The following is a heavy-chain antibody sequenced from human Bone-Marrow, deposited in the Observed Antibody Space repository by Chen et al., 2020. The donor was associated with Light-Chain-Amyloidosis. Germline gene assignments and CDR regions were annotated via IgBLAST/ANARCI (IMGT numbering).Heavy chain of an antibody. Sequence: EVQLEQSGPEVKKPGESLKISCKGSGYTFPNYWIGWVRQMPGKGLEWRGVIYPDDSEARYRPSFEGQVTISADKSITTAYLQWRSLKASDTAMYYCARRRDGYNFDYWGQGTLDTFS. CDR3: ARRRDGYNFDY. V-gene: IGHV5-51*01. D-gene: IGHD5-12*01. CDR1: GYTFPNYW. J-gene: IGHJ4*02. CDR2: IYPDDSEA.